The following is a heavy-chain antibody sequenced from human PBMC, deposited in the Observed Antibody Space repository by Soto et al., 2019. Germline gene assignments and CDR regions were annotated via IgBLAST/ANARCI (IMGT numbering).Heavy chain of an antibody. V-gene: IGHV1-69*12. CDR3: ARTSTTVTATSLSGYFDL. CDR2: IIPIFGTA. CDR1: GGTFSSYA. D-gene: IGHD4-17*01. Sequence: QVQLVQSGAEVKKPGSSVKVSCKASGGTFSSYAISWVRQAPGQGLEWMGGIIPIFGTANYAQKFQGRVTITADEXTXTXXMELSSLRSEDTAVYYCARTSTTVTATSLSGYFDLWGRGTLVTVSS. J-gene: IGHJ2*01.